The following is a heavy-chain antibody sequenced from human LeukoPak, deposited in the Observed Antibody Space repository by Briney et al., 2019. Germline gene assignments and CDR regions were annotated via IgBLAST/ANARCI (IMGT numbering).Heavy chain of an antibody. CDR1: GGSISSSSYY. CDR3: ARAARGYDFKVDYYYYMDV. V-gene: IGHV4-39*01. J-gene: IGHJ6*03. CDR2: IYYSGST. Sequence: SETLSLTCTVSGGSISSSSYYWGWIRQPPGKGLEWIGSIYYSGSTYYNPSLKSRVTISVDTSKNQFSLKLSSVTAADTAVYYCARAARGYDFKVDYYYYMDVWGKGTTVTVSS. D-gene: IGHD3-3*01.